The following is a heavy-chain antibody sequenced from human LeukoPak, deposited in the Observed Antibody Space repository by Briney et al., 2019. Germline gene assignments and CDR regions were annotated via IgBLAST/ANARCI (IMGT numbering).Heavy chain of an antibody. J-gene: IGHJ4*02. Sequence: GESLRISCKGSGYSYTNYWITWVRQMPRKGLEWMGRIDPSDSYTNYSPSFQGHVTISADKSISTAYLQWSSLKASDTAMYYCARRAGRGNWADYWGQGTLVTVSS. V-gene: IGHV5-10-1*01. CDR1: GYSYTNYW. D-gene: IGHD3-10*01. CDR2: IDPSDSYT. CDR3: ARRAGRGNWADY.